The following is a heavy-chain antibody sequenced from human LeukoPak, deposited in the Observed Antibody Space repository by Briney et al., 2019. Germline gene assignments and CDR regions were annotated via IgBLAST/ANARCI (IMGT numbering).Heavy chain of an antibody. V-gene: IGHV3-30*18. CDR1: GFPFSSFG. D-gene: IGHD3-16*02. Sequence: GGSLRLSCAASGFPFSSFGMHWVRQAPGKGLVSLAAISYDGSSQYYADSMKGRFTISRDNSKNTLFLQMNSLRVEDTAVYYCAKDLSYDYVWGSYRPLGTSYGMDVWGQGTTVTVSS. CDR3: AKDLSYDYVWGSYRPLGTSYGMDV. CDR2: ISYDGSSQ. J-gene: IGHJ6*02.